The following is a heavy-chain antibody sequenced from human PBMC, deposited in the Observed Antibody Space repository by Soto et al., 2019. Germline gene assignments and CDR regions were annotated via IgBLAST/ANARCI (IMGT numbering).Heavy chain of an antibody. CDR3: AREGGDSSSWYFGY. J-gene: IGHJ4*02. V-gene: IGHV6-1*01. CDR1: GDSVSSNSAA. Sequence: PSQTLSLTCAISGDSVSSNSAAWNWVRQSPSRGLEWLGRTYYRSKWNNDYAVSVKRRITINPDTSKNQFSLQLNSVTPEDTAVYYCAREGGDSSSWYFGYWGQGPLVTVSS. CDR2: TYYRSKWNN. D-gene: IGHD6-13*01.